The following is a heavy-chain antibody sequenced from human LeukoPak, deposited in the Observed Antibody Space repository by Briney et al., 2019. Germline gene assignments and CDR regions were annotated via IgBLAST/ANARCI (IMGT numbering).Heavy chain of an antibody. CDR1: GYTFTSYA. CDR3: ARSSNVFFGFFDY. D-gene: IGHD3-10*01. V-gene: IGHV1-3*01. J-gene: IGHJ4*02. Sequence: ASVKVSCKASGYTFTSYAMHWVRQAPGQRLEWLGWINAGNGNTKYSQKFQSRVTITRDTSASTAYMELSSLRSEDTAVYYCARSSNVFFGFFDYWGQGTLVTVSS. CDR2: INAGNGNT.